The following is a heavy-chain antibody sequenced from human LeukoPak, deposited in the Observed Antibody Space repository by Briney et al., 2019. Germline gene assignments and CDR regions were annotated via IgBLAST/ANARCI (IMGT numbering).Heavy chain of an antibody. J-gene: IGHJ5*02. D-gene: IGHD1-14*01. Sequence: ASVKVSCKASGYTFTSYDINWVRQATGQGLEWMGWVNPNSGNTGYAQKFQGRVTMTRNTSISTAYMELSSLRSEDTAVYYCARCRPTRKNGFDPWGQGTLVTVSS. V-gene: IGHV1-8*01. CDR2: VNPNSGNT. CDR3: ARCRPTRKNGFDP. CDR1: GYTFTSYD.